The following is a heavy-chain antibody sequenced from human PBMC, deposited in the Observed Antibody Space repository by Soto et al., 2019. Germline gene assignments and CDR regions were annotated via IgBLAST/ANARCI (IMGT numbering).Heavy chain of an antibody. CDR1: GGSISSYY. V-gene: IGHV4-59*01. D-gene: IGHD3-10*01. CDR3: ARNVGGIDFDY. CDR2: IHYSGST. Sequence: QVQLQESGPGLVKPSETLSLTCSVSGGSISSYYWSWIRQPPGKGLEWIGDIHYSGSTNYNPSLKSRITISVDTSQNQFSLRLRSVTAADTAVYYCARNVGGIDFDYWGQGTLVTVSS. J-gene: IGHJ4*02.